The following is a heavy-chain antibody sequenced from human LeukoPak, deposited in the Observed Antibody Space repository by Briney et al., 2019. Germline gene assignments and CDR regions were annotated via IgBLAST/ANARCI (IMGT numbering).Heavy chain of an antibody. J-gene: IGHJ6*02. CDR1: GFTFSSYG. CDR2: IWYDGSNK. V-gene: IGHV3-33*01. CDR3: ARDGCSSTSCYGEVYGMDV. D-gene: IGHD2-2*01. Sequence: PGRSLRLSCAASGFTFSSYGMHWVRQAPGKGLEWVAVIWYDGSNKYYADSVKGRFTISRDNSKNTLYLQMNSLRAEDTAVYYCARDGCSSTSCYGEVYGMDVWGQGTTVTVSS.